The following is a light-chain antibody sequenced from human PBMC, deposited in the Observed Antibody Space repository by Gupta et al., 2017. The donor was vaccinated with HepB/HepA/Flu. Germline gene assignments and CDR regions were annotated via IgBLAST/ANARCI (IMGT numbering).Light chain of an antibody. Sequence: SSELTQDPAVSVALGQTVRITCQGDSLGKYYVSWYQQKPGQAPVLVIYAKNNRPSGTPDRFSGSTSGNTASLTITGAQAEDEADYYCNCRDSSGNIWVFGGGTKLTVL. CDR2: AKN. J-gene: IGLJ3*02. CDR3: NCRDSSGNIWV. CDR1: SLGKYY. V-gene: IGLV3-19*01.